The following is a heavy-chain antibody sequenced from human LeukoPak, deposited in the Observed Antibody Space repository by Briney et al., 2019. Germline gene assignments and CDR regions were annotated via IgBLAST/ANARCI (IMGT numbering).Heavy chain of an antibody. Sequence: SETLSLTCTVSGGSISNYYWSWIRQRPGKELEWSGYIYYSGSTNYNPSLKSRVTISVDTSKNQFSLKLSSVTAADTAVYYCARGLERGPYYYFYYMGVWGKGTTVTVSS. CDR2: IYYSGST. J-gene: IGHJ6*03. D-gene: IGHD1-1*01. V-gene: IGHV4-59*01. CDR3: ARGLERGPYYYFYYMGV. CDR1: GGSISNYY.